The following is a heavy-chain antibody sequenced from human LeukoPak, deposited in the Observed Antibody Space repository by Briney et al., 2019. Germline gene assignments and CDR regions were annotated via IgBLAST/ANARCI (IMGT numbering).Heavy chain of an antibody. Sequence: SVKVSCKASGGTFSSYAISWVRQAPGQGLEWMGRIIPILGIANYAQKFQGRVTITADKSTSTAYMELSSLRSDDTAVYYCARKDGLGINYYYYGMDVWGQGTTVTVSS. CDR1: GGTFSSYA. V-gene: IGHV1-69*04. CDR3: ARKDGLGINYYYYGMDV. J-gene: IGHJ6*02. CDR2: IIPILGIA. D-gene: IGHD7-27*01.